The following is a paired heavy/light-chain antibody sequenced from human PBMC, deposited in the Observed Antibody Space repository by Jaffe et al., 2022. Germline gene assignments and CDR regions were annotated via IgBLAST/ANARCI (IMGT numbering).Heavy chain of an antibody. V-gene: IGHV3-48*01. CDR3: ARDSGVLWFREFPKSYYFDY. J-gene: IGHJ4*02. D-gene: IGHD3-10*01. Sequence: EVQLVESGGGLVQPGGSLRLSCAASGFTFSSYSMNWVRQAPGKGLEWVSYISSSSSTIYYADSVKGRFTISRDNAKNSLYLQMNSLRAEDTAVYYCARDSGVLWFREFPKSYYFDYWGQGTLVTVSS. CDR1: GFTFSSYS. CDR2: ISSSSSTI.
Light chain of an antibody. Sequence: QTVVTQEPSLTVSPGGTVTLTCASSTGAVTSGYYPNWFQQKPGQAPRALIYSTSNKHSWTPARFSGSLLGGKAALTLSGVQPEDEAEYYCLLYYGGAYVFGTGTKVTVL. CDR1: TGAVTSGYY. CDR3: LLYYGGAYV. CDR2: STS. V-gene: IGLV7-43*01. J-gene: IGLJ1*01.